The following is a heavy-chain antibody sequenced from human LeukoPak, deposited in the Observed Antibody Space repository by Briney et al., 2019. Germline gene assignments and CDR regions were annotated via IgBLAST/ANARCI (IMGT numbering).Heavy chain of an antibody. J-gene: IGHJ4*02. D-gene: IGHD2-8*01. Sequence: PGGSLRLSCAASRFNFDDHVMHWVRQAPGKGLEWVSLISGDGLGTYYADSVKGRFTISRDNSKNSLYLQINSLRPEDTALYFCTSMGPLDYWGQGTLVTVPS. V-gene: IGHV3-43*02. CDR3: TSMGPLDY. CDR2: ISGDGLGT. CDR1: RFNFDDHV.